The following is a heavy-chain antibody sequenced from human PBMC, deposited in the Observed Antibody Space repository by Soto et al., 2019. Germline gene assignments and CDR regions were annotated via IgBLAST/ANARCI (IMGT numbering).Heavy chain of an antibody. Sequence: QVQLVQSGAEVKKPGASVKVSCKASGYTFTSYDINWVRQATGQGLEWMGWMNPNSGNTGYAQKFQSRVTMTRNTSISTADMELSIVRSENTAMYYCARRRVGKYDCWGQGTLFTVSS. CDR1: GYTFTSYD. CDR2: MNPNSGNT. CDR3: ARRRVGKYDC. V-gene: IGHV1-8*01. D-gene: IGHD1-26*01. J-gene: IGHJ4*02.